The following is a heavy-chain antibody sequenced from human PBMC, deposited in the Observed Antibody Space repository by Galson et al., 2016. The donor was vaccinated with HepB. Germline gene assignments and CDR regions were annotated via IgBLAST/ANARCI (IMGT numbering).Heavy chain of an antibody. J-gene: IGHJ6*03. CDR2: IYPDDSDT. CDR3: ARHGPNYYGSRSYYHYMDV. D-gene: IGHD3-10*01. Sequence: QSGAEVTKPGDSLKISCKGSGYSFSKYWIGWVRQLPGRGPEWMGIIYPDDSDTTYSPSFQGQVTISADKSINTACLQWSSLKASDTAMYYCARHGPNYYGSRSYYHYMDVWGKGTAVTVSS. V-gene: IGHV5-51*01. CDR1: GYSFSKYW.